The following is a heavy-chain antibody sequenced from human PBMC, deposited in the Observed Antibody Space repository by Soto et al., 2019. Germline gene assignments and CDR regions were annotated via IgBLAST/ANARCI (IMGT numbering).Heavy chain of an antibody. CDR1: GFSFSDYS. V-gene: IGHV3-30-3*01. Sequence: GGSLRLSCVAPGFSFSDYSFPWVRQAPGKGLEWVAFISYDGDKKFFADSVKGRFNISRDNAKNTVYLQMSSLRPEDTAVFHCAVMAGLVVSDDYGLDVWGQGTTVTVSS. J-gene: IGHJ6*02. CDR2: ISYDGDKK. CDR3: AVMAGLVVSDDYGLDV. D-gene: IGHD2-21*01.